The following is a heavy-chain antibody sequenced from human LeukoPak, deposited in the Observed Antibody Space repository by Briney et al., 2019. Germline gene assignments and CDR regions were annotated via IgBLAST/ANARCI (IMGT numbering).Heavy chain of an antibody. D-gene: IGHD2-21*02. Sequence: PGRSLRLSRAASGFTFSSYGMHWVRQAPGKGLEWVAVISYDGSNKYYADSVKGRFTISRDNSKNTLYLQMNSLRAEDAAVYYCARDMGHIVVVTAPKGFDYWGQGTLVTVSS. CDR1: GFTFSSYG. J-gene: IGHJ4*02. V-gene: IGHV3-30*03. CDR2: ISYDGSNK. CDR3: ARDMGHIVVVTAPKGFDY.